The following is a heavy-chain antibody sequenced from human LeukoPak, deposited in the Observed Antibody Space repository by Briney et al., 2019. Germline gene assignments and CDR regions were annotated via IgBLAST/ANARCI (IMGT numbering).Heavy chain of an antibody. Sequence: GGSLRLSCAVSGFTFSDYYMTWIRPAPGKGLEWVSYISSSGTTIYYGDSVKGRFTISRDNAKNSLYLQMNSLRAEDTAVYYCARDWAYSSSRGYWYFDVWGRGTLVTVSS. V-gene: IGHV3-11*04. J-gene: IGHJ2*01. CDR2: ISSSGTTI. CDR1: GFTFSDYY. D-gene: IGHD6-13*01. CDR3: ARDWAYSSSRGYWYFDV.